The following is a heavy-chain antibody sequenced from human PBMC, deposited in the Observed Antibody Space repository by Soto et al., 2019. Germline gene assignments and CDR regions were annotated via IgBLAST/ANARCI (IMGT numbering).Heavy chain of an antibody. CDR2: ISGSGGST. CDR1: GFTFSSYA. Sequence: EVQLLESGGGLVQPEGSLRLSCAASGFTFSSYAMSWIRQAPGKGLEWVSAISGSGGSTYYADSVKGRFTISRDNSKNTLYLQMNSLRAEDTVVYYCAKDYCSSTSCYAAFDIWGQGTMVTVSS. D-gene: IGHD2-2*01. CDR3: AKDYCSSTSCYAAFDI. V-gene: IGHV3-23*01. J-gene: IGHJ3*02.